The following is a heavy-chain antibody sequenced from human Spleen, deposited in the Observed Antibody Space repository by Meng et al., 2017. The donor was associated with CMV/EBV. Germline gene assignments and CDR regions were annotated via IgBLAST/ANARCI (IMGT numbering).Heavy chain of an antibody. J-gene: IGHJ4*02. CDR1: GYSFTSYW. Sequence: EGQLVHSGAGGKKTGESSRISCKGSGYSFTSYWISWVRQMPGKGLEWMGRIDPSDSYTNYSPSFQGHVTISADKSISTAYLQWSSLKASDTAMYYCARLRVGYLFDYWGQGTLGTVAS. D-gene: IGHD3-16*02. CDR2: IDPSDSYT. V-gene: IGHV5-10-1*03. CDR3: ARLRVGYLFDY.